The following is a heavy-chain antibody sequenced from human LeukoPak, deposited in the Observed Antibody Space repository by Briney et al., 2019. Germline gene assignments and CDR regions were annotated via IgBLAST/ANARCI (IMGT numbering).Heavy chain of an antibody. V-gene: IGHV1-24*01. J-gene: IGHJ4*02. Sequence: ASVKVSFKVSVYTLTELSMHWVQQAPGKGLEWMGGFDPEDGETIYAQKFQGRVTMTEDTSTDTAYMELSSLRSEDTAVYYCATALYSSGWKFDYWGQGTLVTVSS. CDR1: VYTLTELS. D-gene: IGHD6-19*01. CDR3: ATALYSSGWKFDY. CDR2: FDPEDGET.